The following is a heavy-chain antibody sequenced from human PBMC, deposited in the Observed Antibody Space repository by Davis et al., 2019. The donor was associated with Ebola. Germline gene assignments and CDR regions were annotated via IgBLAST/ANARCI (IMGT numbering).Heavy chain of an antibody. CDR1: GFTFSNYA. J-gene: IGHJ4*02. CDR3: ARGKMATILRTHFDY. D-gene: IGHD5-24*01. CDR2: ISYDGSNK. Sequence: PGGSLRLSCAASGFTFSNYAMHWVRQAPGKGLEWVAVISYDGSNKYYADSVKGRFTISRDNSKNTLYLQMNSLRAEDTAVYYCARGKMATILRTHFDYWGQGTLVTVSS. V-gene: IGHV3-30-3*01.